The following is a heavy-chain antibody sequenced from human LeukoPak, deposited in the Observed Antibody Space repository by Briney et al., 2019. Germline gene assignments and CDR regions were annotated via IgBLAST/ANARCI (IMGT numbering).Heavy chain of an antibody. J-gene: IGHJ4*02. Sequence: SETLSLTCTVSGGSISSSSYYWGWIRQPPGKGLEWIGSIYYSGSTYYNPSLKSRVTISVDTSKNQFSLKLSSVTAADTAVYYCAREKRITIFGVVTGGYYFDYRGQGTLVTVSS. CDR3: AREKRITIFGVVTGGYYFDY. CDR1: GGSISSSSYY. D-gene: IGHD3-3*01. CDR2: IYYSGST. V-gene: IGHV4-39*02.